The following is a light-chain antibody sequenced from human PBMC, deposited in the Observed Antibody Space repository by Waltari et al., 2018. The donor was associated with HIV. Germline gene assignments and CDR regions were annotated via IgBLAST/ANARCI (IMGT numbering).Light chain of an antibody. CDR1: QNIRSN. Sequence: DIQMTQSPSSLSAFIGDRVTITCRSSQNIRSNLNWYQQKPGRAPTLLIYTATTLQSGVPFRFSGSGSGTDFTLTITNLRPEDFATYFCQQSYSSPTFGPGTTVDL. CDR2: TAT. V-gene: IGKV1-39*01. CDR3: QQSYSSPT. J-gene: IGKJ3*01.